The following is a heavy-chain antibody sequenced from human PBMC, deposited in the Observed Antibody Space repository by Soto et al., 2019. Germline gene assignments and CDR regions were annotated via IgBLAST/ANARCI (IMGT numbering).Heavy chain of an antibody. CDR2: ISGSGGST. CDR3: APPPATVTFQH. CDR1: GFTFSSYA. J-gene: IGHJ1*01. Sequence: EVQLLESGGGLVQPGGSLRLSCAASGFTFSSYAMSWVRQAPGKGLEWVSAISGSGGSTYYADSVKGRFPISRDNSKNTLYLQMTSLRAEDTAVYYCAPPPATVTFQHWGQGTLVTVSS. V-gene: IGHV3-23*01. D-gene: IGHD4-17*01.